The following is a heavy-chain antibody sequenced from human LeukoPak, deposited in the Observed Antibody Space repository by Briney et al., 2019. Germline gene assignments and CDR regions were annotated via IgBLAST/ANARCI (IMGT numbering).Heavy chain of an antibody. Sequence: PGGSLRLSCAASGFTFSSYGMHWVRQAPGKGLEGVAFIRYDGSNKYYADSVKGRFTISRDNSKNTLYLQMNSLRAEDTAVYYCAKTYSSSRRQYYFDYWGQGTLVTVSS. D-gene: IGHD6-13*01. CDR1: GFTFSSYG. CDR3: AKTYSSSRRQYYFDY. J-gene: IGHJ4*02. V-gene: IGHV3-30*02. CDR2: IRYDGSNK.